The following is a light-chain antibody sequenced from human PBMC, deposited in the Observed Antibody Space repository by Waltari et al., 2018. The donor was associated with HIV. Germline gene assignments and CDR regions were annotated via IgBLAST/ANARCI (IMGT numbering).Light chain of an antibody. V-gene: IGKV1-39*01. CDR3: QQSYDVPRT. CDR1: EAIANN. J-gene: IGKJ3*01. Sequence: DIEMTQSPSSLSASVGDRVTITCRASEAIANNINWYQQKTGKAPNLLIYDSFTLQSGVPSRFSGSGFGSEFTLTISSLQPEDLATYYCQQSYDVPRTFGTGTKVEFK. CDR2: DSF.